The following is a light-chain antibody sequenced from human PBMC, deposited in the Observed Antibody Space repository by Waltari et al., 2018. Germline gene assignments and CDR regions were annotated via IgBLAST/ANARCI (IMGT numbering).Light chain of an antibody. J-gene: IGLJ3*02. CDR3: QSYDSSNLWV. CDR2: EVN. V-gene: IGLV6-57*01. Sequence: NFMLTQPHSVSESPGKTVTISCTRSSGSIASNYVQWYQQRPGSSPTTVIYEVNQIPSGVPDRFSGSIDSCSNSASRTIFGLKTEYEADYYCQSYDSSNLWVFGGGTKLTFL. CDR1: SGSIASNY.